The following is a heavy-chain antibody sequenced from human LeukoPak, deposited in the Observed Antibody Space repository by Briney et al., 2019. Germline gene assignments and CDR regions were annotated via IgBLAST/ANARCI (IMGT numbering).Heavy chain of an antibody. V-gene: IGHV3-30-3*01. Sequence: GGSLRLSCAASRFTFSSYAMHWVRQAPGKGLEWVAVISYDGSNKYYADSVKGRFTISRDNSENTLYLQMNSLRAEDTAVYYCARVPDTVSGMDVWGQGTTVTVSS. J-gene: IGHJ6*02. D-gene: IGHD4-17*01. CDR2: ISYDGSNK. CDR3: ARVPDTVSGMDV. CDR1: RFTFSSYA.